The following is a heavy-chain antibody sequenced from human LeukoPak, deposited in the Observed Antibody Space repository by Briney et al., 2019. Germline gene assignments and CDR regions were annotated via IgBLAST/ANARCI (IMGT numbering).Heavy chain of an antibody. J-gene: IGHJ4*02. CDR3: ASSTLWFGDLFYLDY. V-gene: IGHV3-30-3*01. CDR2: ISFDGSNK. CDR1: GFTFSSFA. D-gene: IGHD3-10*01. Sequence: PGGSLRLSCAASGFTFSSFAMHWVRQAPGKGLEWVAVISFDGSNKYYADSVKGRFTISRDNSKNTLYLQMNSLRPEDTAVYYCASSTLWFGDLFYLDYWGQGTLVTVSS.